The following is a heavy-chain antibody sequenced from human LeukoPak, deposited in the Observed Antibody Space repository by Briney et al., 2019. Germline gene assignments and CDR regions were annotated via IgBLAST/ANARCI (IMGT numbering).Heavy chain of an antibody. D-gene: IGHD3-9*01. Sequence: GASVKVSCKASGGTFSSYAISWVRQAPGQGLEWMGRIIPILGIANYAQKFQGRVTITADKSTSTAYMELSSLRSEDTAVYYCAREKGYDILTGYLEDYWGQGTLVTVSS. CDR1: GGTFSSYA. V-gene: IGHV1-69*04. CDR3: AREKGYDILTGYLEDY. CDR2: IIPILGIA. J-gene: IGHJ4*02.